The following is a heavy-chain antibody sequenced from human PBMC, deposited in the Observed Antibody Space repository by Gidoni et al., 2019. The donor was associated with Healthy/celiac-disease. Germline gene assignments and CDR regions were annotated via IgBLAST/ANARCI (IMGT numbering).Heavy chain of an antibody. D-gene: IGHD3-3*01. CDR1: GCTFRSHA. J-gene: IGHJ6*02. V-gene: IGHV3-23*01. Sequence: EVQLLESGGAVVQPGGSVRLSCASSGCTFRSHAMSWVRQAPGKGLEWVSAISGSGGSTYYADSVKGRFTISRDNSKNTLYLQMNSLRAEDTAVYYCAKDRGYDFWSGSGMDVWGQGTTVTVSS. CDR2: ISGSGGST. CDR3: AKDRGYDFWSGSGMDV.